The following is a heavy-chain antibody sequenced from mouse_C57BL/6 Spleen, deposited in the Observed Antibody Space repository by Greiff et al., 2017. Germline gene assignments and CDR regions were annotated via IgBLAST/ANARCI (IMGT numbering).Heavy chain of an antibody. J-gene: IGHJ1*03. CDR2: IDPANGNT. CDR3: ARDYYGSGYFDV. Sequence: EVKLVESVAELVRPGASVKLSCTASGFNIKNTYMHWVKQRPEQGLEWIGRIDPANGNTKYAPKFQGKATITADTSSNTAYLQLSSLTSEDTAIYYCARDYYGSGYFDVWGTGTTVTVSS. D-gene: IGHD1-1*01. V-gene: IGHV14-3*01. CDR1: GFNIKNTY.